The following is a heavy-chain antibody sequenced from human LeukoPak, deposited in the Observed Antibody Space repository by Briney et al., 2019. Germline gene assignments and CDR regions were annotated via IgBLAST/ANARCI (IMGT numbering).Heavy chain of an antibody. CDR2: ISGSGGST. CDR1: GFTFSSYA. Sequence: GGSLRLSCAASGFTFSSYAMSWVRQAPGKGLEWVSAISGSGGSTYYADSVKGRFTISRDNSKNTLYLQMNSLRAEDTAVYYCARITDRTIFGEIMHGFDVWGQGTPVTVSS. V-gene: IGHV3-23*01. J-gene: IGHJ3*01. CDR3: ARITDRTIFGEIMHGFDV. D-gene: IGHD3-3*01.